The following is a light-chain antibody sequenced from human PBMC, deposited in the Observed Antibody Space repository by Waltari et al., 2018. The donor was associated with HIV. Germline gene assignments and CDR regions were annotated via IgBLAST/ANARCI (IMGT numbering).Light chain of an antibody. J-gene: IGLJ2*01. Sequence: SYEVTQPPSVAVSPGQTASITCSGYELGDKYTCWYQQKPGQSPLLVIYQDNKRPSGIPERFSGSSSGHTATLTISGTLPMDEAGYYCQAWGSTTSGVFGRGTKLTVL. CDR2: QDN. CDR3: QAWGSTTSGV. V-gene: IGLV3-1*01. CDR1: ELGDKY.